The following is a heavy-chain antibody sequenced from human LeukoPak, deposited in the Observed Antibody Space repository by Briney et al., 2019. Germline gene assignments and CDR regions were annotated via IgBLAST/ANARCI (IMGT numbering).Heavy chain of an antibody. Sequence: GGSLRLSCAASGFTFSRYWMSWVRQAPGKGLEWVANIKQDGSEIYYVASVKGRFTVSRDNAKNSLSLQMNSLRADDTAVHYCARHWWDNSGSYHFDYWGQGTLVTVSS. CDR1: GFTFSRYW. CDR2: IKQDGSEI. V-gene: IGHV3-7*05. CDR3: ARHWWDNSGSYHFDY. J-gene: IGHJ4*02. D-gene: IGHD6-19*01.